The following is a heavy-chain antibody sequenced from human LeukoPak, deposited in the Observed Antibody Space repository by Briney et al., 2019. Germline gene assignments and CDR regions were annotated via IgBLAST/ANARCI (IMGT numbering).Heavy chain of an antibody. CDR2: ISAYNGNT. D-gene: IGHD2-15*01. Sequence: ASVKVSCKASGGTFSSYAISWVRQAPGQGLEWMGWISAYNGNTNYAQKLQGRVNMTTDTSTSTAYMELRSLRSDDTAVYYCARTPRYCSGGSCYGGYWGQGTLVTVSS. CDR1: GGTFSSYA. V-gene: IGHV1-18*01. J-gene: IGHJ4*02. CDR3: ARTPRYCSGGSCYGGY.